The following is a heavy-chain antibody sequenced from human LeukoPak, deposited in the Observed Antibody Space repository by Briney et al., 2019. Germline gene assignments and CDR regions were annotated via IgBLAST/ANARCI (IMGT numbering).Heavy chain of an antibody. CDR1: GYSFSSYW. CDR3: ASTYDSSGYYYSLDAFDI. D-gene: IGHD3-22*01. Sequence: GESLKISCKGSGYSFSSYWIGWVRQMPGKGLEWMGIIFPDDSDTRYSPSFQGQVTISADKSISTAYLQWSSLKASDTAMYYCASTYDSSGYYYSLDAFDIWGQGTMVTVSS. V-gene: IGHV5-51*01. J-gene: IGHJ3*02. CDR2: IFPDDSDT.